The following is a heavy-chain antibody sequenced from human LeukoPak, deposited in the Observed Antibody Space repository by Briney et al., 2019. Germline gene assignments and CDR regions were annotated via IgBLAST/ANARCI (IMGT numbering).Heavy chain of an antibody. CDR2: ISSSGGTI. Sequence: GGSLRLSCAASGFTFSDYYMSWIRQAPGKGLEWVSYISSSGGTIYYADSVKGRFTISRDNAKNSLYLQMNSLRAEDTAVYYCARDYGDHPYPEVTLDLWGQGTLVTVSS. CDR3: ARDYGDHPYPEVTLDL. CDR1: GFTFSDYY. V-gene: IGHV3-11*04. D-gene: IGHD2-21*01. J-gene: IGHJ4*02.